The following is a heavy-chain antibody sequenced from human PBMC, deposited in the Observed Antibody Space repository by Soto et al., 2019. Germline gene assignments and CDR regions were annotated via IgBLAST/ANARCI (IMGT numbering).Heavy chain of an antibody. V-gene: IGHV3-30*13. CDR3: VSDRGYGHASVPYS. J-gene: IGHJ4*02. CDR2: IAYDGSLQ. CDR1: GFAFSSYG. Sequence: QAQLVESGGGVVQPGRSLRLSCAASGFAFSSYGMHWVRQAPGTGLEWVAVIAYDGSLQHYADSVKGRFTISRDNTKNRALLQMSRLRAEDTAVYYCVSDRGYGHASVPYSWGQGTLVSVSS. D-gene: IGHD5-18*01.